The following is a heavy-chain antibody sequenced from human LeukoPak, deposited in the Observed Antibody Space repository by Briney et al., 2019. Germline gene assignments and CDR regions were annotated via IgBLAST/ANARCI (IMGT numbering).Heavy chain of an antibody. CDR3: ARGEQLDSYYFDY. CDR1: GGSISSGGYY. CDR2: IYHSGST. Sequence: SETLSLTCTVSGGSISSGGYYWSWIRQPPGKGLEWIGYIYHSGSTYYNPSLKSRVTISVDRSKNQFSLKLSSVTAADTAVYYCARGEQLDSYYFDYWGQGTLVTVSS. D-gene: IGHD6-13*01. V-gene: IGHV4-30-2*01. J-gene: IGHJ4*02.